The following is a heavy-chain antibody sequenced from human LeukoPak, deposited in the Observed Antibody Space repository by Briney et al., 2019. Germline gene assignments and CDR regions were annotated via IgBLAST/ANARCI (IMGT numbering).Heavy chain of an antibody. V-gene: IGHV4-34*01. D-gene: IGHD3-9*01. Sequence: PSETLSLTCAVYGGSFSGYYWSWIRQPPGKGLEWIGEINHSGSTNYNPSLKSRVTISVDTSKNQFSLKLSSVTAADTAVYYCARHLKQYDILTGYQPGSFDYWGQGTLVTVSS. J-gene: IGHJ4*02. CDR2: INHSGST. CDR1: GGSFSGYY. CDR3: ARHLKQYDILTGYQPGSFDY.